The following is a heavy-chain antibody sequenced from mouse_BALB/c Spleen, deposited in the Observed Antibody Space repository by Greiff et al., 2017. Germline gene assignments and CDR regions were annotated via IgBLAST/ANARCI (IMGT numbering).Heavy chain of an antibody. CDR2: INSNGGST. Sequence: EVQVVESGGGLVKLGGSLKLSCAASGFTFSSYYMSWVRQTPEKRLELVAAINSNGGSTYYPDTVKGRFTISRDNAKNTLYLQMSSLKSEDTALYYCARPTLLRYAMDYWGQGTSVTVSS. J-gene: IGHJ4*01. D-gene: IGHD1-2*01. CDR3: ARPTLLRYAMDY. V-gene: IGHV5-6-2*01. CDR1: GFTFSSYY.